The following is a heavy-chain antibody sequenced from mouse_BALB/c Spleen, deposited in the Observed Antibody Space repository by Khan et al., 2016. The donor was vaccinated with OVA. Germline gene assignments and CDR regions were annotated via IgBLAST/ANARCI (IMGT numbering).Heavy chain of an antibody. J-gene: IGHJ4*01. CDR1: GFSLTSYG. CDR2: IWGDGDT. V-gene: IGHV2-3*01. CDR3: AKDRGYYAVDY. Sequence: QVQLKESGPGLVAPSQSLSITCTASGFSLTSYGVSWVSQRPGKGLEWLGVIWGDGDTNFHSALRSRLSISKDNSKSQVFLKLNSLQTDDQATDYCAKDRGYYAVDYWGQGTSLTVSS.